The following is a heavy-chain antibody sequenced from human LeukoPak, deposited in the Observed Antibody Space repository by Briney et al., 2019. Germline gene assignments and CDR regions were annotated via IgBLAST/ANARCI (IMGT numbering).Heavy chain of an antibody. CDR3: ARAGGNYGNWFDP. CDR2: IKEDGSEK. CDR1: GFTFSNYW. J-gene: IGHJ5*02. V-gene: IGHV3-7*01. Sequence: PGGSLRLSCVASGFTFSNYWMSWVRQAPGKGLEWVANIKEDGSEKYHVNSVKGRFTISRDNAKTSLYLQMNSLRAEDTAVYYCARAGGNYGNWFDPWGQGTLVTVSS. D-gene: IGHD3-10*01.